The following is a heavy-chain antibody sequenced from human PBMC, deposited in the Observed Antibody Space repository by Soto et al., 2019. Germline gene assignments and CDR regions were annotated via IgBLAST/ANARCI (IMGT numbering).Heavy chain of an antibody. V-gene: IGHV6-1*01. CDR3: ANLGGNSWFDS. J-gene: IGHJ5*01. D-gene: IGHD3-3*01. Sequence: PSQTLSLTCAISGDSVSTNSATWDWIRQSPSRGLEWLGRTYYRSKWDYDYAASVKGRININPDTSNNQVSLHLDSVTPDDTALYDCANLGGNSWFDSWGQGTLVTVSS. CDR2: TYYRSKWDY. CDR1: GDSVSTNSAT.